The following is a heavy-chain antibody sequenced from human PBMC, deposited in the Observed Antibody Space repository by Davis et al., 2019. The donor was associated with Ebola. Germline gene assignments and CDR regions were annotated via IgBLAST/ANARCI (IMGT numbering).Heavy chain of an antibody. CDR1: GGTFSSYA. J-gene: IGHJ6*02. Sequence: AASVTVSCKASGGTFSSYAISWVRQAPGQGLEWMGGIIPIFGTANYAQKFQGRVTINADESTSTAYMELSSLRSEDTAVYYRARDPAGSEDSSYYYYGMDVWGQGTTVTVSS. V-gene: IGHV1-69*13. CDR2: IIPIFGTA. D-gene: IGHD2-15*01. CDR3: ARDPAGSEDSSYYYYGMDV.